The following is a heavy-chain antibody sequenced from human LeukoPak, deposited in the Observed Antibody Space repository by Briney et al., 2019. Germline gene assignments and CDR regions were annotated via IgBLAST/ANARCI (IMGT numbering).Heavy chain of an antibody. J-gene: IGHJ4*02. CDR1: GLTFSSYS. CDR2: IDQDGSQK. CDR3: ARGLATAAAY. V-gene: IGHV3-7*01. Sequence: GGSLRLSCAASGLTFSSYSMSWVRQAPGKGLEWVANIDQDGSQKYYVDSVKGRFTISRDNAKSSVFLQMNSLRAEDTALYYCARGLATAAAYWGQGTLVTVSS. D-gene: IGHD6-13*01.